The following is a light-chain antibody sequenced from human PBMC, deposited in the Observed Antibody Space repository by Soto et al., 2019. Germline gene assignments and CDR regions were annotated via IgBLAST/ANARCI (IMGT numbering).Light chain of an antibody. J-gene: IGKJ4*01. CDR1: QSISNK. CDR2: GAS. V-gene: IGKV3-15*01. Sequence: EIVMTQSPATLSVSPGERATLSCRASQSISNKLAWYQQKPGQAPRLLIYGASTRATGIPARFSGSGSGTEFTLTITSLQSEDFAVYYCQEYNNWHPITFXGGTKVDIK. CDR3: QEYNNWHPIT.